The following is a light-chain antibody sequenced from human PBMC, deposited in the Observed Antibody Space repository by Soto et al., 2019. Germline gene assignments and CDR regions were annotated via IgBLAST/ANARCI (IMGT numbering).Light chain of an antibody. Sequence: QSALTQPASVSGSPGQSITISCTGTSSDVGGYKFVSWYQQHPGKAPKLMIYEVSNRPSGVSTRFSGSKSGNTASLTISGLQAEDEAAYYCSSYTTSSTRVFGGGTKLTVL. CDR1: SSDVGGYKF. V-gene: IGLV2-14*01. CDR3: SSYTTSSTRV. J-gene: IGLJ3*02. CDR2: EVS.